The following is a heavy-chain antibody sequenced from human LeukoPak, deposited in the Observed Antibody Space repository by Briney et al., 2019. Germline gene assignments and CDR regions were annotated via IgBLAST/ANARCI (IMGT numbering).Heavy chain of an antibody. J-gene: IGHJ4*02. CDR2: INHSGST. V-gene: IGHV4-34*01. CDR3: ARLAARPSDY. Sequence: PSETLSLTWAVYGGSFSGYYWSWIRQPPGKGLEWIGEINHSGSTNYNPSLKSRVTISVDTSKNQFSLKLSSVTAADTAVYYCARLAARPSDYWGQGTLVTVSS. D-gene: IGHD6-6*01. CDR1: GGSFSGYY.